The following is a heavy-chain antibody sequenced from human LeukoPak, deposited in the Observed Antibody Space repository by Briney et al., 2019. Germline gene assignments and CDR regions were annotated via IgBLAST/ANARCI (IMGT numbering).Heavy chain of an antibody. V-gene: IGHV4-34*01. D-gene: IGHD3-22*01. J-gene: IGHJ4*02. Sequence: QTSETLSLTCAVYGGSFSGYYWSWIRQPPGKELEWIGEINHSGSTNYNPSLKSRVTISVDTSKNQFSLKLSSVTAADTAVYYCARGYDLFTNDYWGQGTLVTVSS. CDR3: ARGYDLFTNDY. CDR2: INHSGST. CDR1: GGSFSGYY.